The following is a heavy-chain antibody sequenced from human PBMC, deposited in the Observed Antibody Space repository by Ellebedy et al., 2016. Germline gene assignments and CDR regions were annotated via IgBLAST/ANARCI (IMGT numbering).Heavy chain of an antibody. Sequence: GGSLRLSCAASGFTVSSNYMSWVRQAPGKGLEWVSVIYSGGSTYYADSVKGRFIIPRDNSKNTLYLQMNSLRAEDTAVYYCARGPETTWYFDLWGRGTLVTVSS. CDR1: GFTVSSNY. CDR3: ARGPETTWYFDL. D-gene: IGHD1/OR15-1a*01. J-gene: IGHJ2*01. V-gene: IGHV3-53*01. CDR2: IYSGGST.